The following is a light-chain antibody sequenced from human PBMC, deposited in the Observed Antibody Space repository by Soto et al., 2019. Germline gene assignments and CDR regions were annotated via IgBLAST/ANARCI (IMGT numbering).Light chain of an antibody. J-gene: IGLJ1*01. CDR3: PAWDARLNVYYV. CDR2: SND. Sequence: QSVLTQPPSASGTPGQRVTISCSGSSSNIGSHTVNWFQQLPGTAPKLLIYSNDQRPSGVPDRFSGSKSGTSASRAISGLQSEDDGVYYCPAWDARLNVYYVFGTGTKVTVL. CDR1: SSNIGSHT. V-gene: IGLV1-44*01.